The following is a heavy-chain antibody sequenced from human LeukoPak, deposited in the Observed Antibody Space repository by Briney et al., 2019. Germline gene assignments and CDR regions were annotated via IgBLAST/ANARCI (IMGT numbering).Heavy chain of an antibody. CDR2: IIPIFGTA. CDR3: ARSDSFGTDAFDI. Sequence: VASVKVSRKASGGTFSSYAISWVRQAPGQGLEWMGGIIPIFGTANYAQKFQGRVTITADESTSTAYMELSSLRSEDTAVYYCARSDSFGTDAFDIWGQGTMVTVSS. J-gene: IGHJ3*02. CDR1: GGTFSSYA. D-gene: IGHD3-22*01. V-gene: IGHV1-69*13.